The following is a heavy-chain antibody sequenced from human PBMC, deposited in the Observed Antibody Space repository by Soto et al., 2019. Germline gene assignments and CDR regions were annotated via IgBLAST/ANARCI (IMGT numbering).Heavy chain of an antibody. V-gene: IGHV3-23*01. CDR1: GFTFSSYA. CDR3: AKEALRYFDWLLSPNYYYYGMDV. D-gene: IGHD3-9*01. J-gene: IGHJ6*02. CDR2: ISGSGGST. Sequence: PGGSLRLSCAASGFTFSSYAMSWVRQAPGKGLEWVSAISGSGGSTYYADSVKGRFTISRDNSKNTLYLQMNSLRAEDTAVYYCAKEALRYFDWLLSPNYYYYGMDVWGQGTTVTVSS.